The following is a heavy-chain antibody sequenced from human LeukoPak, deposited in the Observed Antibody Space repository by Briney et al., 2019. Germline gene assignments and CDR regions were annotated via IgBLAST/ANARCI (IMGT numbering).Heavy chain of an antibody. V-gene: IGHV4-39*07. D-gene: IGHD2-2*01. J-gene: IGHJ5*02. CDR3: ARGLGYCSSTSCYPPLGWFDP. Sequence: ETLSLTCTVSGGSISSSSYYWGWIRQPPGKGLEWIGSIYYSGSAYYNPSLKSRVTISVDTSKNQFSLKLSSVTAADTAVYYCARGLGYCSSTSCYPPLGWFDPWGQGTLVTVSS. CDR1: GGSISSSSYY. CDR2: IYYSGSA.